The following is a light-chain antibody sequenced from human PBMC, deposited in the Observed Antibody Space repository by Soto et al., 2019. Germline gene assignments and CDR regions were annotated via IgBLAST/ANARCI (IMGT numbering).Light chain of an antibody. Sequence: SVLTQPPSASGTPGQRVTIPCSGDRSNIGTNPVAWYQQLPGTAPKLLINNDKHRPSGVPDRFSGSRSGASASLAISGLQSEDEANYFCGAWDSSLNGYVVATGTKITGL. CDR1: RSNIGTNP. V-gene: IGLV1-44*01. CDR2: NDK. J-gene: IGLJ1*01. CDR3: GAWDSSLNGYV.